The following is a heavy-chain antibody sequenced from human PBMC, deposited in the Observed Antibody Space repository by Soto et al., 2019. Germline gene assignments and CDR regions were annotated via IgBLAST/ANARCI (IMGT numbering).Heavy chain of an antibody. J-gene: IGHJ6*03. D-gene: IGHD3-3*01. CDR1: GGSISSYY. Sequence: SETLSLTCTVSGGSISSYYWSWIRQPPGKGLEWIGYIYYSGSTNYNPSLKSRVTISVDTSKYQFSLKLSSVTAADTAVYYCARANYDFWSGNMDVWGKGTTVTVSS. V-gene: IGHV4-59*01. CDR2: IYYSGST. CDR3: ARANYDFWSGNMDV.